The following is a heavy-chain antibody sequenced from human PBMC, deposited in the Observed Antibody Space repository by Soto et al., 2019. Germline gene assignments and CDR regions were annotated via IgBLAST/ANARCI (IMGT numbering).Heavy chain of an antibody. CDR1: GDSISSYY. V-gene: IGHV4-59*01. D-gene: IGHD3-3*01. CDR2: LYYGRSA. CDR3: ALRSMAGVPDY. Sequence: QVQLQESGPGLVKPSETLSLTCAVSGDSISSYYCMWIRQPPGKGLESIGYLYYGRSANYNPSLKSRVTWSVDTSTNQCPLTLSSMTAADTAVYYCALRSMAGVPDYWGQGTLVTVSS. J-gene: IGHJ4*02.